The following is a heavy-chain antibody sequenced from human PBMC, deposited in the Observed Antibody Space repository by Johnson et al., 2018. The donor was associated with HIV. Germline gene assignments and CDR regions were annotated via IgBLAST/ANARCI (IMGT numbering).Heavy chain of an antibody. CDR2: ISYGVSNK. D-gene: IGHD2-15*01. Sequence: QVQLVESGGGVVQPGKSLRLSCKASEFPLSTYSMHWVRQAPGKGLEWLAVISYGVSNKYYADSVKGRFTISRDNSKNTPYLQMNSLRAEDTAVYYCAREVVAAEGAGAFDIWGQGTMVTVSS. J-gene: IGHJ3*02. CDR3: AREVVAAEGAGAFDI. CDR1: EFPLSTYS. V-gene: IGHV3-30-3*01.